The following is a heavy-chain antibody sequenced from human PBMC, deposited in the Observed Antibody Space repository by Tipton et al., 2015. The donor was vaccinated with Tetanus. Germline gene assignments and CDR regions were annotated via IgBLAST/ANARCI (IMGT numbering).Heavy chain of an antibody. J-gene: IGHJ6*02. Sequence: QLVQSGGGLVQPGGSLRLSCAASGFTFSSYWMSWVRQAPGKGLEWVANIKQDGSEKYYVDSVKGRFTISRDNAKNSLYLQMNSLRAEDTAVYYCARTEVVVLPTSDYYYYYGMDVWGQGTTVTVSS. CDR1: GFTFSSYW. V-gene: IGHV3-7*01. D-gene: IGHD3-22*01. CDR2: IKQDGSEK. CDR3: ARTEVVVLPTSDYYYYYGMDV.